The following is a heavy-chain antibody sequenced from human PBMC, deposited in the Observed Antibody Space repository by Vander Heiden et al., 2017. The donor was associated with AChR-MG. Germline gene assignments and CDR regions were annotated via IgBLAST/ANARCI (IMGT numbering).Heavy chain of an antibody. CDR3: ASVAYCGGDCYFPQGVD. V-gene: IGHV1-69*01. D-gene: IGHD2-21*02. J-gene: IGHJ4*02. CDR2: IIPIFGTA. Sequence: VQLVQSGAEVKKPGSSVKVSCKASGGTFSSYAIRWVRQAPGQGLEWMGGIIPIFGTANYAQKFQGRVTITADESTSTAYMELSSLRSEDTAVYYCASVAYCGGDCYFPQGVDWCQGTLVTVSS. CDR1: GGTFSSYA.